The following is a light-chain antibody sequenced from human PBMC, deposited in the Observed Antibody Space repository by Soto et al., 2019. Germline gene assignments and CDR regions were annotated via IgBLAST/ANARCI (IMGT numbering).Light chain of an antibody. CDR1: SSDVGSYNV. J-gene: IGLJ3*02. CDR2: EAN. V-gene: IGLV2-23*01. Sequence: QSALTQPASVPGSPGQSITISCTGTSSDVGSYNVVSWYQQHRGNAPKLMIYEANKRPSGISTRFSGSKSGNTASLTISGLQAEDEADYYCCSYAGSSTWVFGGGTKLTVL. CDR3: CSYAGSSTWV.